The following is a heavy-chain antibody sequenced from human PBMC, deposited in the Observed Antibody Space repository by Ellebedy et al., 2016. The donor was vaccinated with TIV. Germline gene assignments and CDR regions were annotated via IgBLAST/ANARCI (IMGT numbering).Heavy chain of an antibody. CDR1: GFTISSSY. D-gene: IGHD3-10*01. V-gene: IGHV3-53*01. J-gene: IGHJ4*02. Sequence: PGGSLRLSCAASGFTISSSYMHWVRQAPGKGLEWVSVIHAGGNKYYADSVKGRFSISRDISKKTLYLEMSSLWAEDTAVYYCGKLHSNSGSYFANEFWGQGTLVTVSS. CDR3: GKLHSNSGSYFANEF. CDR2: IHAGGNK.